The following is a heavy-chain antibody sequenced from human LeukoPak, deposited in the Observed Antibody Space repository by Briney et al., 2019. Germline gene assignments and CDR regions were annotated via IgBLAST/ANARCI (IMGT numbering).Heavy chain of an antibody. CDR1: GYTFTSYD. J-gene: IGHJ4*02. CDR2: VNPNSGNT. CDR3: ARGVPYDFWSGYYWDY. V-gene: IGHV1-8*01. D-gene: IGHD3-3*01. Sequence: ASVKVSCKASGYTFTSYDINWVRQATGQGLEWMGWVNPNSGNTGYAQKFQGRVTMTRNTSISTAYMELSSLRSEDTAVYYCARGVPYDFWSGYYWDYWGQGTLVTVSS.